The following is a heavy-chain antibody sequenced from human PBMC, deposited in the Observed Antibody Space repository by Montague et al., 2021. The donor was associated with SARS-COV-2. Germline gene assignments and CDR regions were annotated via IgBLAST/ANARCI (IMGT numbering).Heavy chain of an antibody. D-gene: IGHD3-22*01. Sequence: QSGAEVKEPGESLKISCKGSGYSFTSYWIGWVHQMPGKGLGWMGIIYPGDSDTRYSPSFQGQVTISADKSISTAYLQWSSLKASDTAIYYCARVTDYYYDTSGYWDAFDIWGQGTMVTVSS. CDR3: ARVTDYYYDTSGYWDAFDI. J-gene: IGHJ3*02. CDR2: IYPGDSDT. V-gene: IGHV5-51*07. CDR1: GYSFTSYW.